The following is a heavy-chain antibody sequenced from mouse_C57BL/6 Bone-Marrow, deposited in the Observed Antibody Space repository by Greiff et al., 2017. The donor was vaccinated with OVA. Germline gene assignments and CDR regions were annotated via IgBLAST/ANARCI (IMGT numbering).Heavy chain of an antibody. CDR1: GFNIKDDY. D-gene: IGHD2-1*01. Sequence: EVNVVESGAELVRPGASVKLSCTASGFNIKDDYMHWVKQRPEQGLEWIGWIDPENGDTEYASKFQGKATITADTSSNTAYLQLSSLTSEDTAVYYCTPLIYYGPAWFAYWGQGTLVTVSA. V-gene: IGHV14-4*01. CDR3: TPLIYYGPAWFAY. CDR2: IDPENGDT. J-gene: IGHJ3*01.